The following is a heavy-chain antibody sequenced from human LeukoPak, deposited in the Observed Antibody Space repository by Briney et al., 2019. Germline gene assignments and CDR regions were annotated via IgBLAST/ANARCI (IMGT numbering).Heavy chain of an antibody. Sequence: PGGSLRLSCAASGFTFSSYSMNWVRQAPGKGLEWVSSISSSSSYIYYADSVKGRFTISRDNAKNSLYLQMNSLRAEDTAVYYCARGYGSSWTWVDPVNDAFDIWGQGTMVTVSS. V-gene: IGHV3-21*01. D-gene: IGHD6-13*01. J-gene: IGHJ3*02. CDR1: GFTFSSYS. CDR2: ISSSSSYI. CDR3: ARGYGSSWTWVDPVNDAFDI.